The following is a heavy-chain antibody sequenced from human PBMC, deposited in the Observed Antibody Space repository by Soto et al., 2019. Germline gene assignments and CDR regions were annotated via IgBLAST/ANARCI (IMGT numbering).Heavy chain of an antibody. D-gene: IGHD2-15*01. CDR3: ATDCSGGSCYRRWFDP. Sequence: ASVKVSCKVSGYTLTELSMHWVRQAPGKGLEWMGGFDPEDGETIYAQKLQGRVTMTEDTSTDTAYMELSSLRSEDTAVYYCATDCSGGSCYRRWFDPWGQGTLVTVSS. J-gene: IGHJ5*02. V-gene: IGHV1-24*01. CDR1: GYTLTELS. CDR2: FDPEDGET.